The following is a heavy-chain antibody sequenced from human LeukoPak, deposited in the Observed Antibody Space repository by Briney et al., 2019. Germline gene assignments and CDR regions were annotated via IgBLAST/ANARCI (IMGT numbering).Heavy chain of an antibody. V-gene: IGHV1-69*05. CDR3: ASGHCTSTSCQSYFFYYMDV. CDR2: IIPMFGTT. J-gene: IGHJ6*03. CDR1: GGTFSNYA. Sequence: SVKVSCKASGGTFSNYAISWVRQAPGQGLEWMGGIIPMFGTTHYAQKFRGRVTITTDESTSTAYMELSSLTSEDTAVYYCASGHCTSTSCQSYFFYYMDVWGKGTTVTASS. D-gene: IGHD2-2*01.